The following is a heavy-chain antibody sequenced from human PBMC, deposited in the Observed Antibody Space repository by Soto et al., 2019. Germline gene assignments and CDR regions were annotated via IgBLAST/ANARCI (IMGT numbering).Heavy chain of an antibody. D-gene: IGHD5-12*01. Sequence: VQLVESGGGVVQPGRSLRLSCAASGFTFSSYGMHWVRQAPGKGLEWVAVIWYDGSNKYYADSVKGRFTISRDNSKNTLYLQMNSLRAEDTAVYYCARISGYDYDYYYYYMDVWGKGTTVTVSS. CDR1: GFTFSSYG. CDR2: IWYDGSNK. J-gene: IGHJ6*03. CDR3: ARISGYDYDYYYYYMDV. V-gene: IGHV3-33*01.